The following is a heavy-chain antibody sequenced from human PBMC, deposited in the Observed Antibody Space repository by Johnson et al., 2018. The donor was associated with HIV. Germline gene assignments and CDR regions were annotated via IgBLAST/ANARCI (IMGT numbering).Heavy chain of an antibody. J-gene: IGHJ3*02. CDR2: ISYDGSNK. CDR1: RFTFSSYG. CDR3: AKESGGSGSYYIGDRGDAVDI. D-gene: IGHD3-10*01. Sequence: QVQLVESGGGVVQPGRSLRLSCAASRFTFSSYGMHWVRQAPGKGLEWVAVISYDGSNKYYADSVKGRFSISRDNSENTVYLQMNSLRAEDTVVYFCAKESGGSGSYYIGDRGDAVDIWGQGTLGTVSS. V-gene: IGHV3-30*18.